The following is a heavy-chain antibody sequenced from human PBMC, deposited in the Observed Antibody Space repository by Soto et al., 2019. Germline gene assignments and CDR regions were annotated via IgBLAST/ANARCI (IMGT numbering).Heavy chain of an antibody. CDR2: ISYDGSNK. CDR1: GFTFSSYG. Sequence: GGSLRLSCAASGFTFSSYGMHWVRQAPGKGLEWVAVISYDGSNKYYADSVKGRFTISRDNSKYTLYLQMNSLRAEDTAVYYCAKIPYSGYEVDYWGQGTLVTVSS. J-gene: IGHJ4*02. D-gene: IGHD5-12*01. V-gene: IGHV3-30*18. CDR3: AKIPYSGYEVDY.